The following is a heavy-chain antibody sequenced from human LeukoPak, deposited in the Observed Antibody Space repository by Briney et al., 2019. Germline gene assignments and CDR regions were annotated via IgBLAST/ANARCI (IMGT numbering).Heavy chain of an antibody. Sequence: GGSLRLSCAASGFTLSSYGMHWVRQAPGKGLEWVAVIWYDGSNKYYADSVKGRFTISRDNSKNTLYLQMNSLRAEDTAVYYCARDRLRYCSGGSCYLLDPWGQGTLVTVSS. V-gene: IGHV3-33*01. J-gene: IGHJ5*02. D-gene: IGHD2-15*01. CDR2: IWYDGSNK. CDR3: ARDRLRYCSGGSCYLLDP. CDR1: GFTLSSYG.